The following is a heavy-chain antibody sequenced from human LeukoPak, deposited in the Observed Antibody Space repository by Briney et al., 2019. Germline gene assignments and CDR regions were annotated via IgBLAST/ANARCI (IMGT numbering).Heavy chain of an antibody. CDR2: ITSDGSTT. Sequence: GGSLRLSCVGSGFSLSDYWMHWVRQTPGKGLMWVSRITSDGSTTWYADSVKGRFTVSRDNAKNTLFLEMNSLRDEDTAVYYCARDRYYDSSGYYGYWGQGTLVTVSS. CDR3: ARDRYYDSSGYYGY. CDR1: GFSLSDYW. V-gene: IGHV3-74*01. D-gene: IGHD3-22*01. J-gene: IGHJ4*02.